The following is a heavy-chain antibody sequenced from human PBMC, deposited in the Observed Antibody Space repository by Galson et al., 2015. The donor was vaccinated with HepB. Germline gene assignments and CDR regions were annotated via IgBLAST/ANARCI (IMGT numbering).Heavy chain of an antibody. CDR1: GFTFSSYW. D-gene: IGHD3-3*01. J-gene: IGHJ4*02. Sequence: SLRLSCAASGFTFSSYWMTWVRQAPGKGLEWVASIKQDGSDKYYVDSVKGRFTISRDNAKNSLYLQMNSLRAEDTAVYYCARVTTIFGVVIGLFDYWGQGTLVTVSS. CDR2: IKQDGSDK. V-gene: IGHV3-7*03. CDR3: ARVTTIFGVVIGLFDY.